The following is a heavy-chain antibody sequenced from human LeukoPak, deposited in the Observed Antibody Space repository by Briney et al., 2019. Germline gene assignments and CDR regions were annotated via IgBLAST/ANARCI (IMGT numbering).Heavy chain of an antibody. CDR3: SRHHGHQFSDSWYLRGSFDY. V-gene: IGHV4-59*08. Sequence: PWETLSLTCAVYGSSISALYWRWIRQSTGKGLESIGYTSYSARPTYNPSLKSRVTISLDTSKNQFSLWVNSVTAAGTAIYYCSRHHGHQFSDSWYLRGSFDYWGRGILVAVSS. CDR2: TSYSARP. J-gene: IGHJ4*02. CDR1: GSSISALY. D-gene: IGHD6-13*01.